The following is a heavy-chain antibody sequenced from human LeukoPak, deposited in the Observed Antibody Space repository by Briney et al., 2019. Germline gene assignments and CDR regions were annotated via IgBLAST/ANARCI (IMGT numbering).Heavy chain of an antibody. Sequence: GGSLRLSCAASGFTFSSYGMHWVRQAPGKGLEWVAVISYDGSNKYYADSVKGRFTISRDNPKNTLYLQMNSLRAEDTAVYYCAKDLERHIVVVTASAVDYWGQGTLVTVSS. CDR1: GFTFSSYG. CDR3: AKDLERHIVVVTASAVDY. CDR2: ISYDGSNK. J-gene: IGHJ4*02. D-gene: IGHD2-21*02. V-gene: IGHV3-30*18.